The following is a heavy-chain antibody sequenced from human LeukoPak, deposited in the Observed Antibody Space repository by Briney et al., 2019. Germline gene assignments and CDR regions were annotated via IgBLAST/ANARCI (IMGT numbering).Heavy chain of an antibody. CDR2: IYYSGST. CDR1: GVSISSYY. Sequence: SETLSLTCTVSGVSISSYYWSWIRQPPGKGLEWIGYIYYSGSTNHNPSLKSRVTMSIDTSKSQFSLKLDSVTAADTAVYYCARNCGGDCYLDYWGQGTLVTVSS. J-gene: IGHJ4*02. V-gene: IGHV4-59*12. D-gene: IGHD2-21*02. CDR3: ARNCGGDCYLDY.